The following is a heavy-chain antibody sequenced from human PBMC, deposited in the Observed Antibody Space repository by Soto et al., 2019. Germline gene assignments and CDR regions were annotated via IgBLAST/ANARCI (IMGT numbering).Heavy chain of an antibody. CDR3: ARKRSYTYYYYGMDV. J-gene: IGHJ6*02. Sequence: PXESLKISCKCSGNSFTSYWIGLVLQMPGKGLEWMGIIYPGDSDTRYSPSFQGQVTISADKSISTAYLQWSSLKASDTAMYYCARKRSYTYYYYGMDVWGQGTTVTVSS. CDR1: GNSFTSYW. D-gene: IGHD1-20*01. V-gene: IGHV5-51*01. CDR2: IYPGDSDT.